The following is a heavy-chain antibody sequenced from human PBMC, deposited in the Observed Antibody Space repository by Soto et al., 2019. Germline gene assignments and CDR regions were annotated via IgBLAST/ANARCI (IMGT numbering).Heavy chain of an antibody. V-gene: IGHV4-61*01. Sequence: PSETLSLTCTVSGGSVSSGSYYWSWIRQPPGKGLEWIGYIYYSGSTNYNPSLKSRVTISVDTSKNQFSLKLSSVTAADTAVYYCARDADQRHSYGFGGSAFDIWGQGTMVTVPS. J-gene: IGHJ3*02. D-gene: IGHD5-18*01. CDR2: IYYSGST. CDR1: GGSVSSGSYY. CDR3: ARDADQRHSYGFGGSAFDI.